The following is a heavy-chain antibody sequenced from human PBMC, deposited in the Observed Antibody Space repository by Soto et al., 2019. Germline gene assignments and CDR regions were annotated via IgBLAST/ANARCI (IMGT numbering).Heavy chain of an antibody. CDR1: GGSISSGGYY. J-gene: IGHJ4*02. D-gene: IGHD3-22*01. CDR3: ARGPHIYYDSVGPFDY. Sequence: SETLSLTCTVSGGSISSGGYYWSWIRQHPGKGLEWIGYIYYSGSTYYNPSLKSRVTISVDTSKNQFSLKLSSVTAADTAVYYCARGPHIYYDSVGPFDYWGQGTLVTVSS. V-gene: IGHV4-31*03. CDR2: IYYSGST.